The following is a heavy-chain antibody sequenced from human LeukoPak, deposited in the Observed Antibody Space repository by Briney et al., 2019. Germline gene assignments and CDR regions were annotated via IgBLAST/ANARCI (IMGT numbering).Heavy chain of an antibody. CDR1: GGSISSYY. J-gene: IGHJ4*02. V-gene: IGHV4-59*01. D-gene: IGHD6-13*01. CDR3: ARERSSSFDY. CDR2: IYYSGST. Sequence: PSETLSLTCTVSGGSISSYYWSWIRQPPGKGLEWIGYIYYSGSTNYNPSLKSRVTISVDTSKNQFSLRLSSVTAEDTAVYYCARERSSSFDYWGQGTLVTVSS.